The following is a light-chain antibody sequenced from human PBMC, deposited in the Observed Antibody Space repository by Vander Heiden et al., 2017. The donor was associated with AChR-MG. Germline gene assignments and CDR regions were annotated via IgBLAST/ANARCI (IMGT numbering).Light chain of an antibody. J-gene: IGLJ2*01. CDR2: KDT. V-gene: IGLV3-25*03. CDR1: ALPKEY. Sequence: SYELTQPPSVSVSPGQTARITCSGDALPKEYANWYQQKPGQAPVLVIYKDTERPSGIPERFSGSSSGTTVTLTISGVQAEDKADYYCQSADSSGSYHVIFGGGTKVTVL. CDR3: QSADSSGSYHVI.